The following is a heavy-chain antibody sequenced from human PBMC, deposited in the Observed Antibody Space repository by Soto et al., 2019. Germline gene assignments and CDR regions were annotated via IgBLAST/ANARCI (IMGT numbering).Heavy chain of an antibody. Sequence: QVPLVESGGGVVQPGTSLTLSCVASGFTFSKFDMHWIRQTPDTRLQWVAFIAYDGTNKYYTGSVKSRFTVSRDNSKSTVSLQMNNLGLEDTATYSCARGDQYDISLRYYAMDVWGLGTTVTISS. CDR2: IAYDGTNK. CDR1: GFTFSKFD. V-gene: IGHV3-30-3*01. D-gene: IGHD3-9*01. CDR3: ARGDQYDISLRYYAMDV. J-gene: IGHJ6*02.